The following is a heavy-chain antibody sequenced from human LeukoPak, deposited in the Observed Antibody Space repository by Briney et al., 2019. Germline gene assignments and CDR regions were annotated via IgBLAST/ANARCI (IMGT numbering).Heavy chain of an antibody. D-gene: IGHD3-10*01. J-gene: IGHJ4*02. V-gene: IGHV4-59*11. Sequence: SETLSLTCTVSGGSISPLYWGWIRQPPGKGLEFIGYIYYSGSTNFNPSLKSRVTLSVDTSKSQISLKLTSVTAADTAVYYCARGGVAAKYYFDFWGQGTLVTVSS. CDR2: IYYSGST. CDR3: ARGGVAAKYYFDF. CDR1: GGSISPLY.